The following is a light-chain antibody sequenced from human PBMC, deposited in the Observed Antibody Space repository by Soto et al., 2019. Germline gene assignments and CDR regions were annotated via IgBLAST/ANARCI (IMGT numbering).Light chain of an antibody. V-gene: IGKV3-11*01. CDR1: NFLSRS. Sequence: EIVLTQSPGTLSLSPGERATLSCRASNFLSRSLAWYQQQTCQPPTLLISDASDRSTGIPGSFSGSGSGTDFSLPISSREPAEFAVDYCHHHRNRPPITFGQGTRLEI. J-gene: IGKJ5*01. CDR2: DAS. CDR3: HHHRNRPPIT.